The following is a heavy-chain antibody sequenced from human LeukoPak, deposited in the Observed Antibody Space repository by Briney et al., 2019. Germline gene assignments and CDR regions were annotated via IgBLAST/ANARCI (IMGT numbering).Heavy chain of an antibody. CDR3: ARGPRYYDSSGYDDAFDI. V-gene: IGHV3-11*01. Sequence: AGSLRLSGAGSGFTCSDYYRSWIGQAPGKGREWVSYISSSGSTIDYADSVKGRFTMSTANSKDFLELHMKSFGAEDMSVYECARGPRYYDSSGYDDAFDIWGQGTMATVSS. CDR1: GFTCSDYY. CDR2: ISSSGSTI. J-gene: IGHJ3*02. D-gene: IGHD3-22*01.